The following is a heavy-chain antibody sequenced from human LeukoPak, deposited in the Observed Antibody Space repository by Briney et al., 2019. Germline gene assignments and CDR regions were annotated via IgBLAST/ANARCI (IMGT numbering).Heavy chain of an antibody. Sequence: SETLSLTCAVYGGSFSGYYWSWIRQPPGKGLEWIGEINHSGSTNYNPSLKSRVAISVDTSKNQFSLKLSSVTAADTAVYYCASYGAGYWGQGTLVTVSS. CDR1: GGSFSGYY. CDR2: INHSGST. J-gene: IGHJ4*02. V-gene: IGHV4-34*01. CDR3: ASYGAGY. D-gene: IGHD6-19*01.